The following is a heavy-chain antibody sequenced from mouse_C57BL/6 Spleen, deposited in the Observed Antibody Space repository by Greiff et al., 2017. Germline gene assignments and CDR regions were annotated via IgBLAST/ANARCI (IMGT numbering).Heavy chain of an antibody. Sequence: QVQLQQSGPGLVQPSQSLSITCTVSGFSLTNYGVHWVRQPPGKGLEWLGVIWSGGSTDYNAAFISRLSITKDHSKSQVFFTMNSLQADDTAIYYCAKNPNWDGMGFAYWGQGTLVTVSA. CDR1: GFSLTNYG. CDR3: AKNPNWDGMGFAY. CDR2: IWSGGST. J-gene: IGHJ3*01. V-gene: IGHV2-4*01. D-gene: IGHD4-1*01.